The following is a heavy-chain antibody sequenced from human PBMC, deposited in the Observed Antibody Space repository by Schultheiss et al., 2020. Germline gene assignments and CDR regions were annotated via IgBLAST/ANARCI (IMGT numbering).Heavy chain of an antibody. D-gene: IGHD6-6*01. CDR3: ARVEKSGSSSNNYYFDY. Sequence: LSLTCAVYGGSFSGYYWGWIRQPPGKGLEWIGRIYTSGSTNYNPSLKSRITMSVDTSKNQFSLKLSSVTAADTAVYYCARVEKSGSSSNNYYFDYWGQGTLVTVSS. V-gene: IGHV4-4*08. J-gene: IGHJ4*02. CDR1: GGSFSGYY. CDR2: IYTSGST.